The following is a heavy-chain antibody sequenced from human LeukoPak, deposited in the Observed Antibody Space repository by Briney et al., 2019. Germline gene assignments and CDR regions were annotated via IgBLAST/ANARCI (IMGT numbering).Heavy chain of an antibody. Sequence: PSETLSLTCAVYGGSFSGYYWSWIRQPPGKGLEWLGEINHSGSTNYNPSLKSRVTISVDTSKNQFSLKLSSVTAADTAVYYCARGGASSGWYDNWFDPWGQGTLVTVSS. V-gene: IGHV4-34*01. CDR1: GGSFSGYY. CDR3: ARGGASSGWYDNWFDP. J-gene: IGHJ5*02. CDR2: INHSGST. D-gene: IGHD6-19*01.